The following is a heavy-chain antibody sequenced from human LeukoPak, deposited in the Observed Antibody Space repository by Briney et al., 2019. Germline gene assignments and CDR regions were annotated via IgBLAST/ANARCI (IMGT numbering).Heavy chain of an antibody. CDR2: ISAYNGNT. J-gene: IGHJ4*02. CDR3: ARGPPYVWGSYRYDY. Sequence: GASVTVSCKASGYTFTSYGISWVRQAPGQGLEWMGWISAYNGNTNYAQKLQGRVTMTTNTSTSTAYMELRSLRSDDTAVYYCARGPPYVWGSYRYDYWGQGTLVTVSS. CDR1: GYTFTSYG. V-gene: IGHV1-18*01. D-gene: IGHD3-16*02.